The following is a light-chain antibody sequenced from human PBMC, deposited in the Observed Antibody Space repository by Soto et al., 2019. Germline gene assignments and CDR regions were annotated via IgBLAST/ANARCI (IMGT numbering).Light chain of an antibody. Sequence: DIQMTQSPSTLSASVGDRVTITCRASQSISSWLAWYHQTPGKAPQLLIYDVSNLQPGVASRFSGSGSGTDFTFTINSLQPEDIGTFYCQQYDKQPATFGGGTKVDIK. J-gene: IGKJ4*01. CDR1: QSISSW. CDR2: DVS. CDR3: QQYDKQPAT. V-gene: IGKV1-5*01.